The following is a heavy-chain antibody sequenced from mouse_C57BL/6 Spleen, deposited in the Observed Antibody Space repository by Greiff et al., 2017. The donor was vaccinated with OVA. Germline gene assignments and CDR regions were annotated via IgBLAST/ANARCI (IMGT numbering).Heavy chain of an antibody. Sequence: QVQLKQPGAELVMPGASVKLSCKASGYTFTSYWMHWVKQRPGQGLEWIGEIDPSDSYTNYNQKFKGKSTLTVDKSSSTAYMQLSSLTSEDSAVYYCARLSLYDRGFDYWGQGTTLTVSS. CDR3: ARLSLYDRGFDY. D-gene: IGHD6-1*01. CDR1: GYTFTSYW. CDR2: IDPSDSYT. V-gene: IGHV1-69*01. J-gene: IGHJ2*01.